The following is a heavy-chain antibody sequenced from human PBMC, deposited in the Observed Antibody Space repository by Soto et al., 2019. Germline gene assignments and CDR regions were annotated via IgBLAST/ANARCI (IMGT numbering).Heavy chain of an antibody. CDR3: ASRGYCISTSCYYYYGMDV. Sequence: ASVKVSCKVSGYTLTELSMHWVRQAPGQGLEWMGGIIPIFGTANYAQKFQGRVTITADESTSTAYMELSSLRSEDTAVYYCASRGYCISTSCYYYYGMDVWGQGTTVTVSS. CDR2: IIPIFGTA. CDR1: GYTLTELS. J-gene: IGHJ6*02. V-gene: IGHV1-69*13. D-gene: IGHD2-2*01.